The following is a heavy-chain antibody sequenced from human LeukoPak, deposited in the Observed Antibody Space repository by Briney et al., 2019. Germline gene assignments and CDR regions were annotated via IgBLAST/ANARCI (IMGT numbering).Heavy chain of an antibody. D-gene: IGHD1-26*01. CDR3: ASRSGSPKFDY. J-gene: IGHJ4*02. Sequence: SVKVSCKASGGTFSSYAISWVRQAPGQGLEWMGGIIPIFGTANYAQKFQGRVTITADKSTSTAYMEPSSLRSEDTAVYYCASRSGSPKFDYWGQGTLVTVSS. V-gene: IGHV1-69*06. CDR2: IIPIFGTA. CDR1: GGTFSSYA.